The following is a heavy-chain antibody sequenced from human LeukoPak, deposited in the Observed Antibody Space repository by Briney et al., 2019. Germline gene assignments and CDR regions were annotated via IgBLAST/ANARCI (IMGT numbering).Heavy chain of an antibody. J-gene: IGHJ4*02. CDR2: IYYSGSI. V-gene: IGHV4-59*01. CDR3: ASEGYFDY. Sequence: PSETLSLTCTVSGGSISSYYWSWIRQPPGKGLEWIGYIYYSGSINYNPSLKSRVTISVDTSKNQFSLKLSSVTAADTAVYYCASEGYFDYWGQGTLVTVSS. CDR1: GGSISSYY.